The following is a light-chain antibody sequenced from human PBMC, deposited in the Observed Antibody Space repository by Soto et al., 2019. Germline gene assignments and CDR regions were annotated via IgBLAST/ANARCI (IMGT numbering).Light chain of an antibody. CDR2: DVS. Sequence: SAVTQPASVSGSPGQSITISCTGTSSDVGGYNYVSWYQQHPGKAPKLMIYDVSNRPSGVSNRFSGSKSGNTASLTISGLQAEDEADYYCSSYTSSSTLGVFGTGTKVTVL. V-gene: IGLV2-14*01. CDR1: SSDVGGYNY. J-gene: IGLJ1*01. CDR3: SSYTSSSTLGV.